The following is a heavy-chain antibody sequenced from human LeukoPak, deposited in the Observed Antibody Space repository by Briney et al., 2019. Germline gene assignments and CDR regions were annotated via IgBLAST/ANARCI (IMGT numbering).Heavy chain of an antibody. Sequence: PGGSLRLSCAASGFTFSSYSMNWVRQAPGKGLEWVSYISSSSSTIYYADSVKGRFTISRDNAKNSLYLQMNSLRAEDTAAYYRARGKRGSYPFAYRGQGTLVTVSS. D-gene: IGHD1-26*01. CDR2: ISSSSSTI. CDR1: GFTFSSYS. CDR3: ARGKRGSYPFAY. V-gene: IGHV3-48*01. J-gene: IGHJ4*02.